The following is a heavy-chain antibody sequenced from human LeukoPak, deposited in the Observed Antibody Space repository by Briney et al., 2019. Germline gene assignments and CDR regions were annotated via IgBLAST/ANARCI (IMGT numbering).Heavy chain of an antibody. CDR3: ARDWLGSGSLDY. J-gene: IGHJ4*02. CDR2: INAGNGNT. V-gene: IGHV1-3*01. CDR1: GYTFTNSA. Sequence: ASVKVSCKASGYTFTNSALHWVRQAPGQRLEWMGWINAGNGNTKYSQKFQGRVTITRDTSASTAYMELSSLRSEDTAVYYCARDWLGSGSLDYWGQGTLVTVSS. D-gene: IGHD3-10*01.